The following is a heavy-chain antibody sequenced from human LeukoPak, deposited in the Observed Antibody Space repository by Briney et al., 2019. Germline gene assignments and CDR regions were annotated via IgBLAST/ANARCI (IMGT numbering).Heavy chain of an antibody. J-gene: IGHJ4*02. CDR3: ANGNIAVAGTGGGFDY. D-gene: IGHD6-19*01. V-gene: IGHV3-30*18. CDR2: ISYDGSNK. CDR1: GFTFSSYG. Sequence: GGSLRLSCAASGFTFSSYGMHWVRQAPGKGLEWVAVISYDGSNKYYADSVKGRFTISRDNSKNTLYLQMNSLRAEDTAVYYCANGNIAVAGTGGGFDYWDQGTLVTVSS.